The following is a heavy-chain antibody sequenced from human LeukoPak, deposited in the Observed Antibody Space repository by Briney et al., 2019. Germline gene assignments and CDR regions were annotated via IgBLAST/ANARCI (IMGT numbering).Heavy chain of an antibody. D-gene: IGHD2-2*01. CDR3: ARSRWGYCSSTSCPDAFGI. J-gene: IGHJ3*02. Sequence: ASVKVSCKASGYTFTSYYMHWVRQAPGQGLEWMGIINPSGGSTSYAQKFQGRVTMTRDTSTSTVYMELSSLRSEDTAVYYCARSRWGYCSSTSCPDAFGIWGQGTMVTVSS. CDR2: INPSGGST. V-gene: IGHV1-46*01. CDR1: GYTFTSYY.